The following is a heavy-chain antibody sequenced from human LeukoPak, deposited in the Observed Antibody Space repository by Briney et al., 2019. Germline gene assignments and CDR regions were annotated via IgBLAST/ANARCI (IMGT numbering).Heavy chain of an antibody. CDR1: GGSISTYY. D-gene: IGHD2-21*01. CDR3: ARSIWSLDESYYYYMDV. Sequence: SETLSLTCTVSGGSISTYYWSWIRQPAGKRLEWLGRIYTSGSTNYNPSLKSRVTMSVDTSKNQFSLNLSSVTAADTAVYYCARSIWSLDESYYYYMDVWGKGTTVTISS. V-gene: IGHV4-4*07. J-gene: IGHJ6*03. CDR2: IYTSGST.